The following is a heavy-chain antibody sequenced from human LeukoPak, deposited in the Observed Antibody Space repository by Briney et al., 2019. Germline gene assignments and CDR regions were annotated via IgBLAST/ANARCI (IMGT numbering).Heavy chain of an antibody. J-gene: IGHJ4*02. CDR2: ISSNGGST. CDR3: EKELVQGNWWGVFFDY. Sequence: GGSLRLSCSASTFTSSTNAMHCVRQAPGKGLEYVSAISSNGGSTYYADSVKGRFTISRDNSKNTLYLQMNSLRAEYTAVYYCEKELVQGNWWGVFFDYWGQGTLVTVSS. CDR1: TFTSSTNA. V-gene: IGHV3-64*04. D-gene: IGHD2-8*02.